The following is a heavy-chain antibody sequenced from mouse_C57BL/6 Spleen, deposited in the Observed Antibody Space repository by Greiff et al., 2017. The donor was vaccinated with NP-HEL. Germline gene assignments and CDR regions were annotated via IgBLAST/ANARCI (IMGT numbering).Heavy chain of an antibody. J-gene: IGHJ4*01. Sequence: DVMLVESGGGLVQPGGSLKLSCAASGFTFSDYGMAWVRQAPRKGPEWVAFISNLAYSIYYADTVTGRFTISRENAKNTLYLEMSSLRSEDTAMYYWARTVVATGNYAMDYWGQGTSVTVSS. CDR3: ARTVVATGNYAMDY. V-gene: IGHV5-15*01. D-gene: IGHD1-1*01. CDR2: ISNLAYSI. CDR1: GFTFSDYG.